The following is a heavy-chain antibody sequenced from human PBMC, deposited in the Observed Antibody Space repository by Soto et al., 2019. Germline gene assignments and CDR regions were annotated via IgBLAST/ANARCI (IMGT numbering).Heavy chain of an antibody. CDR2: IHHSGST. J-gene: IGHJ6*02. V-gene: IGHV4-4*02. D-gene: IGHD1-20*01. CDR3: ARDRRISGSRNYYYGMDI. Sequence: QVLLQESGPGPVKPSGTLSLTCAVSGGSISSNNWWSWVRQAPGKGLEWIGEIHHSGSTNYNPSLRSRVTIAVDKSNNNFSPKLTSLTAAVTAVYYCARDRRISGSRNYYYGMDIWGQGTRVPVSS. CDR1: GGSISSNNW.